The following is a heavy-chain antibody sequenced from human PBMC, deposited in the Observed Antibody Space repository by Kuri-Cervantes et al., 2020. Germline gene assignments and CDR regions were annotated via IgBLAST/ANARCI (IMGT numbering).Heavy chain of an antibody. Sequence: GESLKISCVASGFIFSDYDMNWVRQAPGKGLEWVAVIWYDGSNKYYADSVKGRFTISRDNSKNTLYLQMNSLRAEDTAVYYCATCGGDCLWGGNDAFDIWGQGTMVTVSS. CDR2: IWYDGSNK. CDR3: ATCGGDCLWGGNDAFDI. CDR1: GFIFSDYD. J-gene: IGHJ3*02. V-gene: IGHV3-33*08. D-gene: IGHD2-21*02.